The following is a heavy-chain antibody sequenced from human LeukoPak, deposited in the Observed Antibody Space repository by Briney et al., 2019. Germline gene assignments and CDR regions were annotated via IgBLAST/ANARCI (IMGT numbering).Heavy chain of an antibody. Sequence: GGSLRLSCAASGFTFSSYWMSWVPQAPGKGLEWVANIKQDGSEKYYVDSVKGRFTISRDNAKNSLYLQMNSLRAEDTAVYYCARDEYVDIVATIPYGMDVWGQGTTVTVSS. CDR3: ARDEYVDIVATIPYGMDV. V-gene: IGHV3-7*01. CDR2: IKQDGSEK. J-gene: IGHJ6*02. CDR1: GFTFSSYW. D-gene: IGHD5-12*01.